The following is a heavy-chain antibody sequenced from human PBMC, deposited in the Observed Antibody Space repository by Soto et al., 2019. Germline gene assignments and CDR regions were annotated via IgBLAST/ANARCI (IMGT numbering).Heavy chain of an antibody. Sequence: PSETLSLTCTVSGGSISSSYCSWIRRPPGKGLEWIAYIYDTGISGYTPSTSYNPSLKSRVTMSVDTSKSQFSLMLTSVTAADTAVYYCARAEAAYFYYCLDVWDQGITVAASS. CDR3: ARAEAAYFYYCLDV. CDR1: GGSISSSY. J-gene: IGHJ6*02. CDR2: IYDTGISGYTPST. D-gene: IGHD2-8*01. V-gene: IGHV4-59*01.